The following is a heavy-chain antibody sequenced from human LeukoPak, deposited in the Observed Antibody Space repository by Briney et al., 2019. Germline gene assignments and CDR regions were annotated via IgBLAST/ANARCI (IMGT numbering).Heavy chain of an antibody. D-gene: IGHD5-24*01. CDR1: GYPISNSYY. J-gene: IGHJ4*02. V-gene: IGHV4-38-2*02. CDR2: IYHSGST. CDR3: ARGVKDGYLDY. Sequence: SESLSLTCTVSGYPISNSYYWGWIRQPPGKGLEWIGSIYHSGSTYYNPSLKSRVTISVDTSKNQFSLKLSSVTAPDTAVYYCARGVKDGYLDYWGQGTLVTVSS.